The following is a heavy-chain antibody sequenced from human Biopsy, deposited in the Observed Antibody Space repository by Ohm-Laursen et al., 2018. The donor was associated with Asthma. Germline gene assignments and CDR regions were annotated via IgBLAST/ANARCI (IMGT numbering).Heavy chain of an antibody. CDR1: GGSISSFY. CDR2: VYWTGST. J-gene: IGHJ4*02. V-gene: IGHV4-59*01. CDR3: VRAVRNERRLAPFDY. D-gene: IGHD6-25*01. Sequence: TLSLTCSVYGGSISSFYWSWIRQSPEKGLEWMGYVYWTGSTNYNPSLKSRVTMSVDTSKNRMFLELTSVTAADTAIYYCVRAVRNERRLAPFDYWGQGKPVTVSS.